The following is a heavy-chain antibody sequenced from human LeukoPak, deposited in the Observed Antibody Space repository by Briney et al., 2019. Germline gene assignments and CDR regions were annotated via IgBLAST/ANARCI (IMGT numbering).Heavy chain of an antibody. V-gene: IGHV1-2*02. Sequence: GASVKVSCKASGYTFTAFYLHWARQAPGQGLEWMGWINSNSGDTNYEQKFQGRVTMTRDTSISTAYMEVGGLRSDDTAVYYCAREGLVCSSSSCHYLDSWGQGTLVTVSS. J-gene: IGHJ4*02. CDR1: GYTFTAFY. CDR2: INSNSGDT. D-gene: IGHD2-2*01. CDR3: AREGLVCSSSSCHYLDS.